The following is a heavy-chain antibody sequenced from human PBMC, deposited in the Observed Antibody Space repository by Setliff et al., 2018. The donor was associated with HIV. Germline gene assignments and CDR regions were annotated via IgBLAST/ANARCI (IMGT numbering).Heavy chain of an antibody. CDR3: ARVGYCSSTNCYWGRPSYGMGV. CDR1: SYSVTSGYY. Sequence: SETLSLTCTVSSYSVTSGYYWAWIRQPPGKGLEWIGNMYPSGSSYFNPTLQSRVTMSADTSKKQFFLRLSSVTAADTAVYYCARVGYCSSTNCYWGRPSYGMGVWGQGNHGHRLL. J-gene: IGHJ6*02. CDR2: MYPSGSS. D-gene: IGHD2-2*01. V-gene: IGHV4-38-2*02.